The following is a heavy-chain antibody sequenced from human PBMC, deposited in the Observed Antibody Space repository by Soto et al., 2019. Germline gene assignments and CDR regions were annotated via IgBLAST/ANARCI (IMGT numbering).Heavy chain of an antibody. D-gene: IGHD5-12*01. CDR2: ISYAGSNE. J-gene: IGHJ4*02. CDR3: ARVIGDGYTQFPDY. V-gene: IGHV3-33*01. Sequence: GGSLRLSCAASGFTFSSYGMHWVRQAPGKGLEWVAVISYAGSNEDYADSVKGRFTISRDNSKNTLYLQMNSLKAEDTAVYYCARVIGDGYTQFPDYWGQGTLVTVSS. CDR1: GFTFSSYG.